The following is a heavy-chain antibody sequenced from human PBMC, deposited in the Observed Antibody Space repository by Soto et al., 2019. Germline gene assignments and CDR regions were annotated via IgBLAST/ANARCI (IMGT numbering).Heavy chain of an antibody. Sequence: SETLSLTCTVSGGSISSYYWSWIRQPPGKGLEWIGYIYYSGSTNYNPSLKSRVNISEDTSKNQFSLKLSSVTAADTAVYYCARRAQEPYCSGGSCYSYYYYYMDVWGKGTTVTVSS. V-gene: IGHV4-59*12. J-gene: IGHJ6*03. CDR1: GGSISSYY. CDR3: ARRAQEPYCSGGSCYSYYYYYMDV. CDR2: IYYSGST. D-gene: IGHD2-15*01.